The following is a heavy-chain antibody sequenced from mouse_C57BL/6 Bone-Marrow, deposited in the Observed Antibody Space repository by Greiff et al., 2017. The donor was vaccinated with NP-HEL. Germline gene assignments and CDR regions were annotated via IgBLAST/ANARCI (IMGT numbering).Heavy chain of an antibody. CDR2: ISNLAYSI. D-gene: IGHD3-1*01. J-gene: IGHJ1*03. CDR1: GFTFSDYG. CDR3: AREGLSNWYFDV. Sequence: DVHLVESGGGLVQPGGSLKLSCAASGFTFSDYGMAWVRQAPRQGPEWVAFISNLAYSIYYADTVTGRFTISRENAKNTLYLEMSCLESEDTAMYYCAREGLSNWYFDVWGTGTTVTVSS. V-gene: IGHV5-15*01.